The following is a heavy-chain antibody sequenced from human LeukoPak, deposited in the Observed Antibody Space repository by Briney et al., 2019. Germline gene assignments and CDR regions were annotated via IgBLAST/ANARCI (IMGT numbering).Heavy chain of an antibody. CDR2: ISAYNGNT. CDR3: ARDSVIVVVKNYYYGMDV. D-gene: IGHD3-22*01. V-gene: IGHV1-18*01. CDR1: GYTFTSYG. J-gene: IGHJ6*02. Sequence: GASVKVSCKASGYTFTSYGISWVRQAPGQGLEWMGWISAYNGNTNYAQKLQGRVTMTTDTSTSTAYMELRSLRSDDTAVYYCARDSVIVVVKNYYYGMDVWGQGTTVTVSS.